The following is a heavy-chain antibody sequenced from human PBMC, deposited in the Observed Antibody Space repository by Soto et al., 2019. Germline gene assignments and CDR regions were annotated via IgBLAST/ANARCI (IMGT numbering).Heavy chain of an antibody. Sequence: ASVKVSCKASGYTFTSYGISWVRQAPGQGLEWMGIINPSGGSTSYAQKFQGRVTMTRDTSTSTVYMELSSLRSEDTAVYYCARGDIIAVACTPCHSDYWGQGTLVTVSS. D-gene: IGHD6-19*01. V-gene: IGHV1-46*01. J-gene: IGHJ4*02. CDR1: GYTFTSYG. CDR2: INPSGGST. CDR3: ARGDIIAVACTPCHSDY.